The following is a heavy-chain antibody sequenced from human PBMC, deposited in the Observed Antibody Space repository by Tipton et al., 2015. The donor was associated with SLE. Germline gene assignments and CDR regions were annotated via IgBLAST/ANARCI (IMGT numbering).Heavy chain of an antibody. V-gene: IGHV4-34*01. D-gene: IGHD3-10*01. CDR1: GGSISAYY. J-gene: IGHJ6*03. Sequence: TLSLTCAVYGGSISAYYWSWIRQPPGKGLEWIGEISHTGSTNFKPTLKSRATISVDTAKNQFSLKLSAVTAADTAVYYCARGRITMVRGRRSYYYMDVWGKGTTVTVSS. CDR3: ARGRITMVRGRRSYYYMDV. CDR2: ISHTGST.